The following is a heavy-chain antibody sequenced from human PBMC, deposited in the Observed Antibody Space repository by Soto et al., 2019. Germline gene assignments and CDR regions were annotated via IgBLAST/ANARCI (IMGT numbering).Heavy chain of an antibody. Sequence: GGSLRLSCAASGFTVSSNYMSWVRQAPGKGLEWASVIYSGDSTYYADSVKGRFTISRDNSKNTLYLQMNSLRAEDTAVYYCARVRSLYCTNGVCYSDYWGQGTLVTVSS. CDR1: GFTVSSNY. J-gene: IGHJ4*02. CDR2: IYSGDST. CDR3: ARVRSLYCTNGVCYSDY. V-gene: IGHV3-53*01. D-gene: IGHD2-8*01.